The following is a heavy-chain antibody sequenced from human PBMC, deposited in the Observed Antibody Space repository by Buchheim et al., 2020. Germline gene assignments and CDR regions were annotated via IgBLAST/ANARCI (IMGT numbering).Heavy chain of an antibody. J-gene: IGHJ6*03. CDR3: ASLGYCSGGSCYSAGYMDV. CDR2: MNSNSGNT. D-gene: IGHD2-15*01. Sequence: QVQLVQSGAEVKKPGASVKVSCKASGYTFTSYDINWVRQATGQGLEWMGWMNSNSGNTGYAQKFQGRVTMTRNTSISTASMELSSLRSEDTAVYYCASLGYCSGGSCYSAGYMDVWGKGTT. CDR1: GYTFTSYD. V-gene: IGHV1-8*01.